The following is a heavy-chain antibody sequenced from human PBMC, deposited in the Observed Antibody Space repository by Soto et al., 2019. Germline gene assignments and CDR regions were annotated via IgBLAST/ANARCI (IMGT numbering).Heavy chain of an antibody. CDR2: IRSETYGGTP. V-gene: IGHV3-49*04. J-gene: IGHJ4*02. CDR3: TRYYYASSGYYVY. D-gene: IGHD3-22*01. CDR1: GFTFSSYA. Sequence: GGSLRLSCAASGFTFSSYAMHWVRQAPGKGLEWVGFIRSETYGGTPDYAASLRGRFTISRDDSKSIAYLEINSLQTDDTAVYYCTRYYYASSGYYVYWGQGTLVTV.